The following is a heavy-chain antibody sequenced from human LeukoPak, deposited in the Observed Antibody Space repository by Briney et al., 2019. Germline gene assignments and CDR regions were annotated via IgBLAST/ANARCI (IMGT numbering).Heavy chain of an antibody. V-gene: IGHV1-2*06. D-gene: IGHD2-2*01. Sequence: ASVKVSCKAAGYNFPAYFVHWVRQAPGQGLEWMGRINPNGGDTNYAQKFQGRVTMASDTSISTAYMELSSLISDDTAVYYCARVGFTTSWSNFDYWGQGNPVTVSS. J-gene: IGHJ4*02. CDR3: ARVGFTTSWSNFDY. CDR2: INPNGGDT. CDR1: GYNFPAYF.